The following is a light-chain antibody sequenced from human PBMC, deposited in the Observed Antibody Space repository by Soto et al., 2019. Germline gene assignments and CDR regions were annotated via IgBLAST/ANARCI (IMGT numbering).Light chain of an antibody. CDR3: CSYAGSYTFDVV. J-gene: IGLJ2*01. V-gene: IGLV2-11*01. Sequence: QSVLTQPRSVSGSPGQSDTISCTGTSSDVGGYNYVSWYQQHPGKAPKLMIYDVNKRPSGVPDRFSGSKSDNTASLTISGLQAEDEADYYCCSYAGSYTFDVVFGGGTKVTVL. CDR2: DVN. CDR1: SSDVGGYNY.